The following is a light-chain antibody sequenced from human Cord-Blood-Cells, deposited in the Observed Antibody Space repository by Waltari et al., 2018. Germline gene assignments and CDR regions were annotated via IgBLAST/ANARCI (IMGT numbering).Light chain of an antibody. CDR3: QQYYSYPIT. Sequence: AIRMTQSPSSFSASTGDRVTIPCRASQGISSYLAWYQQKPGKAPKLLIYGASTLQSGVTSRFSGSGSGTDFTLTISCLQSEDFATYYCQQYYSYPITVGQGTRLEIK. V-gene: IGKV1-8*01. J-gene: IGKJ5*01. CDR1: QGISSY. CDR2: GAS.